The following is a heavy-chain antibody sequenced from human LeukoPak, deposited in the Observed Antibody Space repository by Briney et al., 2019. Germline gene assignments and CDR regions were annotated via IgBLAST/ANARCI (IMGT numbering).Heavy chain of an antibody. V-gene: IGHV3-23*01. D-gene: IGHD3-3*01. CDR2: ISTGGGST. Sequence: PGQSLTLSCAASGFTFSSSPMSWVRQPPGKGLEWVSGISTGGGSTFYADSVKGRFTISRDNSKNTLYLQMNSLRAEDTAVYYCAKELNRDLWSGYALYGMDVWGQGTTVTVSS. J-gene: IGHJ6*02. CDR3: AKELNRDLWSGYALYGMDV. CDR1: GFTFSSSP.